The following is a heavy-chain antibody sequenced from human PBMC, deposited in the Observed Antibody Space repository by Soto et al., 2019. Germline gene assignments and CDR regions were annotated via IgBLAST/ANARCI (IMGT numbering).Heavy chain of an antibody. CDR1: DGSLTKYY. V-gene: IGHV4-4*07. CDR3: ERDNNDFWSLYPLAFDY. J-gene: IGHJ4*02. CDR2: ISTSGNV. D-gene: IGHD3-3*01. Sequence: SETLSLTCTVSDGSLTKYYWSWIRQPAGKGLEWIGRISTSGNVVSKASLRSRLTMSVDTSKNQFSLRPTSVTAADTAVYYCERDNNDFWSLYPLAFDYWGQGALVTSPQ.